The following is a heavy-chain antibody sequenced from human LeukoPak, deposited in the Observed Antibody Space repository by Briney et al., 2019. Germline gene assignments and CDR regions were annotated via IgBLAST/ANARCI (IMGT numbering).Heavy chain of an antibody. CDR2: ISAYNGNT. D-gene: IGHD2-15*01. CDR1: GYTFTSYG. J-gene: IGHJ6*03. CDR3: ATYAPYCSGGSCYSGHYMDV. Sequence: ASVKVSCEASGYTFTSYGISWVRQAPGQGLEWMGWISAYNGNTNYAQKLQGRVTMTTDTSTSTAYMELRSLRSDDTAVYYCATYAPYCSGGSCYSGHYMDVWGKGTTVTISS. V-gene: IGHV1-18*01.